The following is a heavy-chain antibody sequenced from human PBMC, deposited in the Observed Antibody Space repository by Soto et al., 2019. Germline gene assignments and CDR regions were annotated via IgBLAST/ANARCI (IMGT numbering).Heavy chain of an antibody. V-gene: IGHV1-8*01. CDR1: GYTFTSYD. CDR2: MNPNSGNT. D-gene: IGHD2-2*01. Sequence: ASVKVSCKASGYTFTSYDTNWVRQATGQGLEWMGWMNPNSGNTGYAQKFQGRVTMTRNTSISTAYMELSSLRSEDTAVYYCARYQLRHPARVGYYYYGTDVWGQGTTVTVSS. CDR3: ARYQLRHPARVGYYYYGTDV. J-gene: IGHJ6*02.